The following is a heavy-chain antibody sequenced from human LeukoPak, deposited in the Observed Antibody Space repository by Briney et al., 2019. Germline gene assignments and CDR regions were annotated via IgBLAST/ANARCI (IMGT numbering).Heavy chain of an antibody. CDR3: ARDMGGFNWYFDL. CDR1: GGSFSSYY. D-gene: IGHD1-26*01. V-gene: IGHV4-59*01. CDR2: IYYSGST. J-gene: IGHJ2*01. Sequence: SETLSLTCAVYGGSFSSYYWSWIRQPPGKGLEWIGYIYYSGSTNYNPSLKSRVTISVDTSKNQFSLKLSSVTAADTAVYYCARDMGGFNWYFDLWGRGTLVTVSS.